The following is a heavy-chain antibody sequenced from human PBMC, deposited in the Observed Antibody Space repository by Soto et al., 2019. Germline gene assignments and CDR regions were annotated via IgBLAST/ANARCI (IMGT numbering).Heavy chain of an antibody. CDR2: IKQDGVEK. CDR3: ARSRYYDSSAYLTFDY. D-gene: IGHD3-22*01. V-gene: IGHV3-7*01. J-gene: IGHJ4*02. Sequence: GGSLRLSCAVSGFTFSSYWMSWVRQAPGKGPEWVANIKQDGVEKYYVDSVKGRFSIARDNAKNSLYLQMNSLRAEDTAVYYCARSRYYDSSAYLTFDYWGQGTLVTV. CDR1: GFTFSSYW.